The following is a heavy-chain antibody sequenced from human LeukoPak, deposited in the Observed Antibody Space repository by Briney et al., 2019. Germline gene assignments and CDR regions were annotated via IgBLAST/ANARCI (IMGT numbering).Heavy chain of an antibody. CDR1: GGSFSGYY. Sequence: TPSETLSLTCAVYGGSFSGYYWSWIRQPPGKGLEWIGEINHSGSTNYNPSLKSRVTISVDTSKNQFSLKLSSVTAADTAVYYCARGRGSMSGYSYWGQGTLVTVSS. CDR2: INHSGST. D-gene: IGHD1-1*01. CDR3: ARGRGSMSGYSY. J-gene: IGHJ4*02. V-gene: IGHV4-34*01.